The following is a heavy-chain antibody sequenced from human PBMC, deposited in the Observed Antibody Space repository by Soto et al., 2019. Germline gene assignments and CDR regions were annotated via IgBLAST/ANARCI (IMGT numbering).Heavy chain of an antibody. CDR2: IYYSGST. D-gene: IGHD6-19*01. CDR3: ARSIAVAGNEIGY. CDR1: GGSVSSGSYY. V-gene: IGHV4-61*01. J-gene: IGHJ4*02. Sequence: PSETLSLTCTVSGGSVSSGSYYWSWIRQPPGKGLEWIGYIYYSGSTNYNPSLKSRVTISVDTSKNQFSLKLSSVTAADTAVYYCARSIAVAGNEIGYWGQGTLVTSPQ.